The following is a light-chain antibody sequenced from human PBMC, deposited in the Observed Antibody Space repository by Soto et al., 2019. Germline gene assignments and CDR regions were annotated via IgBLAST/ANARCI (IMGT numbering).Light chain of an antibody. CDR3: QQYNNWPIT. J-gene: IGKJ5*01. V-gene: IGKV3-15*01. CDR2: GAF. Sequence: EIVMTQSPATLSVSPGERATLSCRASQSVLSKLAWYQQKPGQAHRLLIYGAFTRATDIPGRFSGSGSGTEFTLTISSLQSEDFAVYYCQQYNNWPITFGQGTRLEIK. CDR1: QSVLSK.